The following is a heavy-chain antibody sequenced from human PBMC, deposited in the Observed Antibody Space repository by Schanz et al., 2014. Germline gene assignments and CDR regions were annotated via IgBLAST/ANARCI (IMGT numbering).Heavy chain of an antibody. CDR2: IYHSGSP. D-gene: IGHD1-26*01. Sequence: QVQLQESGPGLVKPSETLSLTCTVSGASISFSDWNWIRQSPGKGLEWIGYIYHSGSPIYNPSLQSRVTISIDTSKNQFSLKRESVPAADTAMYFCARQGDVYRLDYWGQGTLVTVTS. V-gene: IGHV4-59*08. J-gene: IGHJ4*02. CDR3: ARQGDVYRLDY. CDR1: GASISFSD.